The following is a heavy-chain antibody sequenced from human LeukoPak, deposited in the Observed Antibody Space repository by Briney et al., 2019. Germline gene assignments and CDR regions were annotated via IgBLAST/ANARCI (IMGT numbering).Heavy chain of an antibody. CDR2: ISSSSSTI. J-gene: IGHJ5*02. D-gene: IGHD3-22*01. Sequence: QPGGSLRLSCAASGFTFSTYSIDWVRQAPGKGLEWFSYISSSSSTIDFADSVKGRFTISRDNARNSVYLQMNSLRAEDTAVYYCARVHTSSYAADLWGQGTLVTVSS. CDR3: ARVHTSSYAADL. V-gene: IGHV3-48*04. CDR1: GFTFSTYS.